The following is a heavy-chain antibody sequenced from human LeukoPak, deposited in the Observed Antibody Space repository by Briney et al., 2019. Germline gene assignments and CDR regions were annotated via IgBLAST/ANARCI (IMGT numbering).Heavy chain of an antibody. CDR3: ARLYDRPAPHYTAMVTNWFDP. CDR1: GGSISSGSYY. D-gene: IGHD5-18*01. Sequence: SETLSLTCSVSGGSISSGSYYWSWIRQPPGKGLEWIGYIYYSGSTNYNPSLKSRVTISVDTSKNQFSLKLSSVTAADTAVYYCARLYDRPAPHYTAMVTNWFDPWGQGTLVTVSS. V-gene: IGHV4-61*01. CDR2: IYYSGST. J-gene: IGHJ5*02.